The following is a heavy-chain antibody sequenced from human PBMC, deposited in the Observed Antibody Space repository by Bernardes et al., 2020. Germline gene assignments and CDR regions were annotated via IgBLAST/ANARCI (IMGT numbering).Heavy chain of an antibody. CDR2: INSRGRHI. D-gene: IGHD5-12*01. Sequence: GGSLRLSCAASGFSFTDYNMNWVRQAPGKGLEWVSSINSRGRHIYYADSVKGRFTISRDNAGNSLYLQMNSLRVEDTAVYFCAREFLRGYSGYEWYVDLWGRGTQVTVSS. CDR3: AREFLRGYSGYEWYVDL. J-gene: IGHJ2*01. V-gene: IGHV3-21*01. CDR1: GFSFTDYN.